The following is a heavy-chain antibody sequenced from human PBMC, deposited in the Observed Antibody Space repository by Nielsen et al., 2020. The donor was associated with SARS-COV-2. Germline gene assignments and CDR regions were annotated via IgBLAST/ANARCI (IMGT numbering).Heavy chain of an antibody. CDR1: GYTFTGYY. J-gene: IGHJ4*02. D-gene: IGHD1-26*01. CDR3: ARGTGEDY. Sequence: ASVKVSCKASGYTFTGYYMHWVRRAPGQGLEWMGWISAYNGNTNYAQKLQGRVTMTTDTSTNTAYMELRSLKSDDTAVYYCARGTGEDYWGQGTLVTVSS. CDR2: ISAYNGNT. V-gene: IGHV1-18*04.